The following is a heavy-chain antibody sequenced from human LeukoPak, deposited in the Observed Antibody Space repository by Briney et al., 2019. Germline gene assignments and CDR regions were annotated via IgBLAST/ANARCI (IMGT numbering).Heavy chain of an antibody. D-gene: IGHD2/OR15-2a*01. V-gene: IGHV3-7*01. CDR1: GFTFSSYS. Sequence: PGGSLRLSCAASGFTFSSYSMNWVRQAPGKGLEWVGNIKQDGSDKNYMDSVKGRFTISRDNAKNSLYLQMNSLRAEDTAVYYCAREGRHFFPIGYWGQGTLVTVSS. CDR3: AREGRHFFPIGY. J-gene: IGHJ4*02. CDR2: IKQDGSDK.